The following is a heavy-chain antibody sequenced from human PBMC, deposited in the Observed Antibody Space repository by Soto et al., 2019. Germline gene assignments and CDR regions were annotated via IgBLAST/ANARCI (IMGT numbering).Heavy chain of an antibody. CDR3: AKGAGGPMTTVVTRDY. J-gene: IGHJ4*02. V-gene: IGHV3-30*18. CDR2: ISYDGSNK. CDR1: GFTFSNYG. D-gene: IGHD4-17*01. Sequence: QVQLVESGGGVVQPGRSLRLSCAASGFTFSNYGMHWVRQAPGKGLEWVAVISYDGSNKYYADSVKGRFTISRDNSKNPLLLRMNRPRAEDTAVYYCAKGAGGPMTTVVTRDYWGQGTLVTVSS.